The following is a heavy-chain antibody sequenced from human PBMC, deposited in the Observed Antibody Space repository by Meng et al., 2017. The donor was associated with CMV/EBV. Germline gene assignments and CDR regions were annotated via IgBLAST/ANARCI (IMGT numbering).Heavy chain of an antibody. V-gene: IGHV3-48*04. Sequence: GGSLRLSCAASGFTFSSYSMNWVRQAPGKGLEWVSYISSSSSTIYYADSVKGRFTISRDNAKNSLYLQMNSLRAEDTAVYYCARDLIAARPQGGLDWGQGTLVTVSS. CDR2: ISSSSSTI. CDR3: ARDLIAARPQGGLD. CDR1: GFTFSSYS. D-gene: IGHD6-6*01. J-gene: IGHJ4*02.